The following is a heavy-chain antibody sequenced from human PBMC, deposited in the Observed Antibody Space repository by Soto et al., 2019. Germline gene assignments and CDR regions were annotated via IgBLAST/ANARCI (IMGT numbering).Heavy chain of an antibody. V-gene: IGHV4-39*01. CDR3: ARPMTAVAEDTAMGYNWFNP. CDR1: GGSISSSSYY. J-gene: IGHJ5*02. CDR2: IYYSGSA. D-gene: IGHD5-18*01. Sequence: PSETLSLPCTVSGGSISSSSYYWGWIRQPPGKGLEWIGSIYYSGSAYYNPSLKSRVTISVDTSKTRFSLKLSSVPAADTSVYYCARPMTAVAEDTAMGYNWFNPWGQGPLVTFSS.